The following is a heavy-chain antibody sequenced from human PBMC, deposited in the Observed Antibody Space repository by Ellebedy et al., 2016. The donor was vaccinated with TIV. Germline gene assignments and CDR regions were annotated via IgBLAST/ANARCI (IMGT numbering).Heavy chain of an antibody. J-gene: IGHJ4*02. Sequence: GGSLRLSCAASGFTFSSYAMSWVRQAPGKGLEWVSTLYNDGSTLYADSVRGRFAISRDNSKNTLYLQMNSLSVEDTAVYYCARDYYDSSGYYRLDYWGQGTLVTVSS. CDR3: ARDYYDSSGYYRLDY. D-gene: IGHD3-22*01. CDR2: LYNDGST. V-gene: IGHV3-66*01. CDR1: GFTFSSYA.